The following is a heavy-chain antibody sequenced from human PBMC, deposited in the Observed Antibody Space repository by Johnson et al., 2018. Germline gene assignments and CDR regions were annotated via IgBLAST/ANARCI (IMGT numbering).Heavy chain of an antibody. CDR2: ISYDGSNK. V-gene: IGHV3-30*03. Sequence: QVQLVESGGGVVQPGRSLRLSCAASGFTFSSYGMHWVRQAPGKGLEWVAVISYDGSNKYYADSVKGRFTISRDNSKNTLYLQMNSLRPEDTAVYYCARNYYYMDVWGKGTTVTVSS. CDR3: ARNYYYMDV. J-gene: IGHJ6*03. CDR1: GFTFSSYG.